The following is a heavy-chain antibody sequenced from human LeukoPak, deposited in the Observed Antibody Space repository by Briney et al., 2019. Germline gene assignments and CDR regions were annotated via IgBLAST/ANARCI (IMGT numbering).Heavy chain of an antibody. CDR1: GFTFNTFN. CDR2: IWYDGSNK. Sequence: PGGSLRLSCAASGFTFNTFNMNWVRQAPGKGLEWVAVIWYDGSNKYYADSVKGRFTISRDNSKNTLYLQMNSLRAEDTAVYYCARDMQSGSYYSYGMDVWGQGTTVTVSS. CDR3: ARDMQSGSYYSYGMDV. J-gene: IGHJ6*02. D-gene: IGHD3-10*01. V-gene: IGHV3-33*08.